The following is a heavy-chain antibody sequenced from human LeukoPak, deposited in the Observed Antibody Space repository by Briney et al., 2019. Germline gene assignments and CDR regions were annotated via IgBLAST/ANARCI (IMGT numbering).Heavy chain of an antibody. CDR2: LNPNSGDT. V-gene: IGHV1-2*02. J-gene: IGHJ4*02. CDR1: GYTFTDYY. Sequence: ASVKVSCKASGYTFTDYYMHWVRQAPGQGLEWMGWLNPNSGDTNYAQKFQVRVSMTRVSSISTAYMDLSDLRSDDTAVYSCARGRNIEMTTMSGGSDYWGQGTLVTVSS. D-gene: IGHD5-24*01. CDR3: ARGRNIEMTTMSGGSDY.